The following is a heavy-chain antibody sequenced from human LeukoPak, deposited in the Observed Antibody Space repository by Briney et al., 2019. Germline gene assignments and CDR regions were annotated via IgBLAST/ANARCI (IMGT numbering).Heavy chain of an antibody. V-gene: IGHV4-34*01. CDR3: ARLGGGSGSYYNVWFDP. D-gene: IGHD3-10*01. CDR2: INHSGST. CDR1: GGSFSGYY. J-gene: IGHJ5*02. Sequence: SETLSLTCAVYGGSFSGYYWSWIRQPPGKGLEWIGEINHSGSTNYNPSLKSRVTISVDTSKNQFSLKLSSVTAADTAVYYCARLGGGSGSYYNVWFDPWGQGTLVTVSS.